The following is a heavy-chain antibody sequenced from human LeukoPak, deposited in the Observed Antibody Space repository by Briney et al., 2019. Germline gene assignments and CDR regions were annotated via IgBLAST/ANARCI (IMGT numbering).Heavy chain of an antibody. Sequence: GGSLRLSCAASGFTFSDYAMNWVRQAPGKGLEWVSTISGSGGSTYYAGSVKGRFTISRDNAKNSLFLQMNSLRVEDTAVYYCARGGTRGYSPVDYWGQGILVTVSS. V-gene: IGHV3-23*01. CDR3: ARGGTRGYSPVDY. J-gene: IGHJ4*02. CDR2: ISGSGGST. D-gene: IGHD5-18*01. CDR1: GFTFSDYA.